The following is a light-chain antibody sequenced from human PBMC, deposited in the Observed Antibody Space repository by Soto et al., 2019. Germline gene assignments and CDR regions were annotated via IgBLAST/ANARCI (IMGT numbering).Light chain of an antibody. J-gene: IGKJ3*01. CDR2: GAS. CDR3: QQYGSSRFT. CDR1: QGISSW. V-gene: IGKV3-20*01. Sequence: TQSPSSVSASVGDRVTITCRASQGISSWLAWYQQKPGQAPRLLVYGASSRATGIPDRFSGSGSGTDFTLTISRLEPEDFAVYYCQQYGSSRFTFGPGTKVDIK.